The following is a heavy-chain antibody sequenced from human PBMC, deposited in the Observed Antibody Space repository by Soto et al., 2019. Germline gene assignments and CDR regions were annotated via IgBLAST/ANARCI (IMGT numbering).Heavy chain of an antibody. CDR2: IIPIFGIA. J-gene: IGHJ4*01. CDR1: GGTLSSSA. V-gene: IGHV1-69*13. Sequence: SVKVSCKASGGTLSSSAISWVRQALGQGLEWMGGIIPIFGIANYAQKFQGRVTITADESTSTAYMELSSLRSEDTAVYYCASRSAVGAKVYYFDYWGQGTLVTVSS. CDR3: ASRSAVGAKVYYFDY. D-gene: IGHD1-26*01.